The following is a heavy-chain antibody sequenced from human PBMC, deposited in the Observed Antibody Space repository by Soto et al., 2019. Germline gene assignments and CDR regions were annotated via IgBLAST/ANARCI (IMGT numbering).Heavy chain of an antibody. V-gene: IGHV3-23*01. CDR2: ISGTGGST. CDR1: GFTFSSHA. Sequence: GSLRLSCAASGFTFSSHAMSWVRQAPGKGLEWVSGISGTGGSTYYADSVKGRFTISRDNSNNTQYLQMNSLRAEDTAVYYCAKVPTYYYGMDVWGQGTTVTVSS. CDR3: AKVPTYYYGMDV. J-gene: IGHJ6*02.